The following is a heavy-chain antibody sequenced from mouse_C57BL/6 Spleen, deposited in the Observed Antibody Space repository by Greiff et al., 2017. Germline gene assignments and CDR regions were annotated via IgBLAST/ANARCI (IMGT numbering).Heavy chain of an antibody. CDR2: IRNKANGYTT. J-gene: IGHJ2*01. CDR1: GFTFTDYY. CDR3: ARYISNYGVFDY. D-gene: IGHD2-5*01. V-gene: IGHV7-3*01. Sequence: EVKLVESGGGLVQPGGSLSLSCAASGFTFTDYYMSWVRQPPGKALEWLGFIRNKANGYTTEYSASVKGRFTISRDNSQSILYLQMNALRAEDSATYYCARYISNYGVFDYWGQGTTLTVSS.